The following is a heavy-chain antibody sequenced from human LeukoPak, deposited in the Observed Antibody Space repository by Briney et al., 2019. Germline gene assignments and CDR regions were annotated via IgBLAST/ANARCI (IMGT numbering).Heavy chain of an antibody. V-gene: IGHV3-48*01. CDR3: ARMIYGSGPLDFDY. CDR2: ISSSSSTI. D-gene: IGHD3-10*01. J-gene: IGHJ4*02. CDR1: GFTFSSYS. Sequence: GGSLRLSCAASGFTFSSYSMNWVRQAPGKGLEWVSYISSSSSTIYYADSVKGRFTISRDNAKNSLYLQMNSLRAEDTAVYYCARMIYGSGPLDFDYWGQGTLDTVSS.